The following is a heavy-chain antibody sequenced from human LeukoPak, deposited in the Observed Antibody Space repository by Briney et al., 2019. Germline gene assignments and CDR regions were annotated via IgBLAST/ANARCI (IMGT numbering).Heavy chain of an antibody. Sequence: PGGSLRLSCAASGFTLSGYPMNWVRQAPGKGLEWVSYISNTSSTIYYADSVKGRFTISRDNSKNTLFLQINSLRAEDTALYYCARDPGYCRGGTCYGYDYWGQGTLVTVSS. D-gene: IGHD2-15*01. V-gene: IGHV3-48*01. CDR2: ISNTSSTI. CDR3: ARDPGYCRGGTCYGYDY. J-gene: IGHJ4*02. CDR1: GFTLSGYP.